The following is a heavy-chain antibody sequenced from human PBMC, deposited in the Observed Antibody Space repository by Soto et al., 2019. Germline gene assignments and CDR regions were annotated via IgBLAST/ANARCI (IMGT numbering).Heavy chain of an antibody. V-gene: IGHV3-7*01. CDR3: ARDHLLFKGIAVAGSNWFDS. D-gene: IGHD6-19*01. Sequence: GGSLRLSCAASGFTFSSYWMSWVRQAPGKGLEWVANIKQDGSEKYYVGSVKGRFTISRDNAKNSLYLQMNSLRAEDTAVYYCARDHLLFKGIAVAGSNWFDSWGQGSLVTVSS. J-gene: IGHJ5*01. CDR2: IKQDGSEK. CDR1: GFTFSSYW.